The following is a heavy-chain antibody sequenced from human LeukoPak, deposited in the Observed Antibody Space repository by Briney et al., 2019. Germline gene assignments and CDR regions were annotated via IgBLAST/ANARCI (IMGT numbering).Heavy chain of an antibody. D-gene: IGHD3-3*02. CDR1: GYTFTGYY. CDR2: INPNSGGT. CDR3: TTSFPSIGPSPFDY. J-gene: IGHJ4*02. V-gene: IGHV1-2*02. Sequence: ASVKVSCKASGYTFTGYYMHWVRQAPGQGLEWMGWINPNSGGTNYAQKFQGRVTMTRDTSFSTAYMELSSLRFDDTAVYYCTTSFPSIGPSPFDYWGQGTLVTVSS.